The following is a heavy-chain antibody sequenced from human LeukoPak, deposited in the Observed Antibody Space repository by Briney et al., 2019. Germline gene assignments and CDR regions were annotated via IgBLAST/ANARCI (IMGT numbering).Heavy chain of an antibody. V-gene: IGHV4-39*07. CDR2: IYYTGST. CDR3: ARDRLPHSSSFAVTRYFDY. J-gene: IGHJ4*01. CDR1: GGSISSSTYY. Sequence: SETLSLTCTVSGGSISSSTYYWGWIRQPPGKGLEWIGSIYYTGSTYDNPSLKSRVTISVDTSKNQFSLKLSSVTAADTAVYYCARDRLPHSSSFAVTRYFDYWGQEPWSPSPQ. D-gene: IGHD6-13*01.